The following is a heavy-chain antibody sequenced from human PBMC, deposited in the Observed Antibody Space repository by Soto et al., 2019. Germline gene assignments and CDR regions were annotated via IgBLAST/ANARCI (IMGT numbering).Heavy chain of an antibody. CDR3: ASVTFGGVVLAH. Sequence: SETLSLTCSVSADSFSKYYWTWIRQPPGEGLEWIGYIYFNGNTNYNPSLKGRVTISIDTSKKQCSLNLSSVTAADTAVYYCASVTFGGVVLAHWGQGTLVTVSS. CDR2: IYFNGNT. J-gene: IGHJ4*02. CDR1: ADSFSKYY. D-gene: IGHD3-16*01. V-gene: IGHV4-59*01.